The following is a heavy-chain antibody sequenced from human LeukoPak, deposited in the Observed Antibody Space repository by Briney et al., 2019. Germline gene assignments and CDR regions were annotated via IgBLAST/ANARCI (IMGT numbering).Heavy chain of an antibody. J-gene: IGHJ4*02. CDR2: IRSKANSYAT. V-gene: IGHV3-73*01. CDR3: TLTPEAY. D-gene: IGHD1-14*01. Sequence: PGGSLRLSCAASGFTFSVSAMHWVRQASGKGLEWIARIRSKANSYATTYAASGKGRFTISRDDYKNTAYLQMNSLKTEDTAVYYCTLTPEAYWGQGALVTVSS. CDR1: GFTFSVSA.